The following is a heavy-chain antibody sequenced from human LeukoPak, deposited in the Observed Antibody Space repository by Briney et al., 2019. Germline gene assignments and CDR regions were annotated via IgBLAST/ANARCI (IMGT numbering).Heavy chain of an antibody. J-gene: IGHJ4*02. V-gene: IGHV3-7*01. CDR1: GFTFSNYW. CDR2: IKQDGSEK. D-gene: IGHD1-7*01. CDR3: AREDDWNYEDF. Sequence: GGSLRLSCAASGFTFSNYWMSWVRQAPGKGLEWVANIKQDGSEKYYVNSVKGRFTISRDNAKNSLYLQMNSLRAEDTAIYYCAREDDWNYEDFWGQGTLVTVSS.